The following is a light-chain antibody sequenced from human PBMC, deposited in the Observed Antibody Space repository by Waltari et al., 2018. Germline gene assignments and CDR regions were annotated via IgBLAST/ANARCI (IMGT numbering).Light chain of an antibody. Sequence: EIVLTQSPGTLSLSPGERATISCRASQSVGRSLAWYQQRPGQAPRLLIYGAFIRATGIADRFSGSGYGTDFSLTISRLEPEDFAVYYCQHYLRLPVTFGLGTKVEIK. V-gene: IGKV3-20*01. J-gene: IGKJ1*01. CDR3: QHYLRLPVT. CDR1: QSVGRS. CDR2: GAF.